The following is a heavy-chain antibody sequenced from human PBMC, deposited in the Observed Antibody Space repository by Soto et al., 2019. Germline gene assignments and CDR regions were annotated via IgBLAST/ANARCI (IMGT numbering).Heavy chain of an antibody. V-gene: IGHV3-30-3*01. CDR1: GFTFSGYA. D-gene: IGHD4-4*01. CDR2: ISYDGSNK. CDR3: ARPLWRDDYNWGYFDL. Sequence: QVQLVESGGGVVQPGRSLRLSCAASGFTFSGYAMHWVRQAPGKGLEWVTVISYDGSNKYYADSVKGRFTISRDNSKNTLYLQMNSLRTEDTAVYYCARPLWRDDYNWGYFDLWGRGTLVTVSS. J-gene: IGHJ2*01.